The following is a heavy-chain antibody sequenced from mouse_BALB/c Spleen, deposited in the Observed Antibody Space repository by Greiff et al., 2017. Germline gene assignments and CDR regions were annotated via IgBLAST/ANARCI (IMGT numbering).Heavy chain of an antibody. CDR2: ISYSGST. J-gene: IGHJ3*01. V-gene: IGHV3-2*02. CDR1: GYSITSDYA. CDR3: ATYGSSYDWFAY. Sequence: ESGPGLVKPSQSLSLTCTVTGYSITSDYAWNWIRQFPGNKLEWMGYISYSGSTSYNPSLKSRISITRDTSKNQFFLQLNSVTTEDTATYYCATYGSSYDWFAYWGQGTLVTVSA. D-gene: IGHD1-1*01.